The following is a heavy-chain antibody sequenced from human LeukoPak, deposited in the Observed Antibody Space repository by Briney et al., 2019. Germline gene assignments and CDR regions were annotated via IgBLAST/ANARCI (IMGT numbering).Heavy chain of an antibody. Sequence: GGSLRLSCVASGFIVGSNGMTWVRQAPGKGLEWVSVIYSGGGTYSAASVKARFTISRDNSNNTVYLQTNSLRPEDTAVYYCIWTSTGGYWGQGTLVTVS. CDR3: IWTSTGGY. CDR1: GFIVGSNG. V-gene: IGHV3-53*01. CDR2: IYSGGGT. D-gene: IGHD3/OR15-3a*01. J-gene: IGHJ4*02.